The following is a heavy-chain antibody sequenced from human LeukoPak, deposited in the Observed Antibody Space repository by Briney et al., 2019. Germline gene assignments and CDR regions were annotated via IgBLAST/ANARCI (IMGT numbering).Heavy chain of an antibody. D-gene: IGHD2-15*01. V-gene: IGHV3-48*02. Sequence: PGGSLRLSCAASGFTFSSYRMNWVRQAPGKGLEWVSYISSSSSTIYYADSVKGRFTISRDNAKNSLYLQMNSLKHEDTALYYCTKGPCSAGSCYFDSWGQGTLVIVSS. CDR2: ISSSSSTI. J-gene: IGHJ4*02. CDR1: GFTFSSYR. CDR3: TKGPCSAGSCYFDS.